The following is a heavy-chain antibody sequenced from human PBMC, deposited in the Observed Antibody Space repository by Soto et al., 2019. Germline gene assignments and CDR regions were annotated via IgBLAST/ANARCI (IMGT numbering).Heavy chain of an antibody. CDR3: ARSSWVRSLRAALGY. V-gene: IGHV4-34*01. D-gene: IGHD6-25*01. Sequence: QMQLHQWGAGLLKPSETLSLTCDVSGASISGYYWTWIRQPPGKGLEWIGEIDHSGSTNDNPSLKSRVTKAGVTPKSQVSLQLPSMTAADTAIDDCARSSWVRSLRAALGYWGQGTLGTVS. J-gene: IGHJ4*02. CDR1: GASISGYY. CDR2: IDHSGST.